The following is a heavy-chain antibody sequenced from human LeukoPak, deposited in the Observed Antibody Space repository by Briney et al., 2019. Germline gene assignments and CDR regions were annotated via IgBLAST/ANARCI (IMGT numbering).Heavy chain of an antibody. CDR2: ISSSSIYI. CDR1: GFTLGSYS. V-gene: IGHV3-21*01. D-gene: IGHD1-26*01. CDR3: ARDPTMGATTDYFDY. J-gene: IGHJ4*02. Sequence: PGGSLRLSCAASGFTLGSYSMNWVRQAPGKGLEWVSSISSSSIYIYYADSVKGRFTISRDNAKNSLYLQMNSLRAEDTAVYYCARDPTMGATTDYFDYWGQGALVTVSS.